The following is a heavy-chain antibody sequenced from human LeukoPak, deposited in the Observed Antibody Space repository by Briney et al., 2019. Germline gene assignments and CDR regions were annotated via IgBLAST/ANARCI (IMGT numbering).Heavy chain of an antibody. D-gene: IGHD3-22*01. CDR3: ARDFDYYDSSGYDAPLDV. Sequence: GGSLRLSCAASGFTFSSYAMSWVRQAPGKGLEWVSAISGSGGSTYYADSVKGRFTISRDNSKNTLHLQMNSLRAEDTAVYYCARDFDYYDSSGYDAPLDVWGQGTTVTVSS. J-gene: IGHJ6*02. V-gene: IGHV3-23*01. CDR1: GFTFSSYA. CDR2: ISGSGGST.